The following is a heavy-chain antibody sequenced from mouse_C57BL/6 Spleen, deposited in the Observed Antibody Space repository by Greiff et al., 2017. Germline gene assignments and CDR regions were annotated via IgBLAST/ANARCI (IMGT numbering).Heavy chain of an antibody. CDR3: AIYAPTDFDV. V-gene: IGHV1-64*01. CDR2: IHPNSGST. CDR1: GYTFTSYW. D-gene: IGHD1-1*01. J-gene: IGHJ1*03. Sequence: QVQLQQPGAELVKPGASVKLSCKASGYTFTSYWMHWVKQRPGQGLEWIGMIHPNSGSTNYTEKFQGKAPLTVDPSSSTAYMPLSSLTSVDSAVNYGAIYAPTDFDVWGTGTTVTVSA.